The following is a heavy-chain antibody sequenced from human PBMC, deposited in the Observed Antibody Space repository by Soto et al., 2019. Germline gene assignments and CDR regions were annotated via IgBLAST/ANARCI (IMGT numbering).Heavy chain of an antibody. V-gene: IGHV1-3*01. CDR1: GYTFTSYA. J-gene: IGHJ6*02. Sequence: SVKVSCKASGYTFTSYAMHWVRQAPGQRLEWMGWINAGNGNTKYSQKFQGRVTITRDTFASTAYMELSSLRSEDTAAYYCATRGRSLGYYYGMDVWGQGTTVTVSS. CDR3: ATRGRSLGYYYGMDV. CDR2: INAGNGNT. D-gene: IGHD3-10*01.